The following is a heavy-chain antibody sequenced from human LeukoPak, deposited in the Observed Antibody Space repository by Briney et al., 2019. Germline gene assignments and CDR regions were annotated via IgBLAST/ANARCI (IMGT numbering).Heavy chain of an antibody. CDR2: FDPEDGET. CDR3: ATVGYSYGIPLHY. V-gene: IGHV1-24*01. CDR1: GYTLSELS. J-gene: IGHJ4*02. D-gene: IGHD5-18*01. Sequence: ASVKVSCKVCGYTLSELSMHWVRQAPGKGLEWMGGFDPEDGETIYAQKFQGRVTMTEDTSTDTAYMELSSLRSEDTAVYYCATVGYSYGIPLHYWGQGTLVTVSS.